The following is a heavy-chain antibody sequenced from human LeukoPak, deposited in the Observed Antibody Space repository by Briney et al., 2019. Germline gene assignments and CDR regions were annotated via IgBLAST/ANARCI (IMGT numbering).Heavy chain of an antibody. CDR2: ISWNSGGI. CDR3: AKVAFGGIAVAGPFDY. J-gene: IGHJ4*02. Sequence: GGSLRLSCAASGFTFSSYSMNWVRQAPGKGLEWVSGISWNSGGIGYADSVKGRFTISRDNAKNSLYLQMNSLRAEDMALYYCAKVAFGGIAVAGPFDYWGQGTLVTVSS. D-gene: IGHD6-19*01. V-gene: IGHV3-9*03. CDR1: GFTFSSYS.